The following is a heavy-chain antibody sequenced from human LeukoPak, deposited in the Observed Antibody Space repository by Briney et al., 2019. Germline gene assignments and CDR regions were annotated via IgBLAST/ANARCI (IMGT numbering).Heavy chain of an antibody. V-gene: IGHV4-4*02. Sequence: SETLSLTCTVSGDSINSLDLWSWVRQPPGKGLEWIGEMYLSGTTHSNPSVKSRVTISIDKSKNQFSLKLSSVTAEDTAVYYCARDRSSDWHFDFWGPGTPVTVSS. D-gene: IGHD6-19*01. J-gene: IGHJ4*02. CDR1: GDSINSLDL. CDR2: MYLSGTT. CDR3: ARDRSSDWHFDF.